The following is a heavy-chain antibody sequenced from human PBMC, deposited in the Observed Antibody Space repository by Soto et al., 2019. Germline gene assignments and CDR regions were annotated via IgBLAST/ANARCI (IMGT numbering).Heavy chain of an antibody. CDR2: INDSGNI. D-gene: IGHD3-10*01. V-gene: IGHV4-34*01. CDR3: ASCLILWFGELSRRGGYYYYMDV. J-gene: IGHJ6*03. Sequence: QVQLQQWGAGLLKPSETLSLTCAVYGGSFSGYQWTWIRQTPGKGLEWSGEINDSGNINYNPSLKGRVTILLSATKKHISLRLRSVTAADSAVYYCASCLILWFGELSRRGGYYYYMDVWGKGTTVTVSS. CDR1: GGSFSGYQ.